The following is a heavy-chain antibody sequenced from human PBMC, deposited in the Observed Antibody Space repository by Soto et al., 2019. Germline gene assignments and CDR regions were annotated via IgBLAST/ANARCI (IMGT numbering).Heavy chain of an antibody. CDR1: GGTFSSYA. Sequence: QVQLVQSGAEVKKPGSSVKVSCKASGGTFSSYAISWVRQAPGQGLEWMGGIIPIFGTANYAQKFQGRVTITADKSTSTADMELSSLRSEDTAVYYCASSDTTTLYYYYYGMDVWGQGTTVTVAS. V-gene: IGHV1-69*06. CDR2: IIPIFGTA. CDR3: ASSDTTTLYYYYYGMDV. J-gene: IGHJ6*02. D-gene: IGHD1-26*01.